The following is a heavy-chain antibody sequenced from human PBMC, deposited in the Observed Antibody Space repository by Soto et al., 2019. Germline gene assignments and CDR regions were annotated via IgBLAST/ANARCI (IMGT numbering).Heavy chain of an antibody. CDR1: GFNFSDYY. D-gene: IGHD1-26*01. J-gene: IGHJ4*02. V-gene: IGHV3-11*06. CDR3: ARYVDSGSYYRPYLDY. Sequence: QVQLVESGGGLVKPGGSLRLSCAASGFNFSDYYMSWIRQAPGKGLEWVSYISSSSSYTNYADSVKGRFTISRDNAKNSLYLQMNSLRAEDTAVYYCARYVDSGSYYRPYLDYWGQGTLVTVSS. CDR2: ISSSSSYT.